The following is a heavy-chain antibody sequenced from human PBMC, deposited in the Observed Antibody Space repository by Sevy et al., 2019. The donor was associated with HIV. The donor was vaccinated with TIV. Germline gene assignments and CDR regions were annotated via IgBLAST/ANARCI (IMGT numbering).Heavy chain of an antibody. D-gene: IGHD6-13*01. V-gene: IGHV3-21*01. CDR2: ITSGSNYI. CDR1: GFTFSSYS. Sequence: GGSLRLSCVASGFTFSSYSMNWVRQAPGKGLEWVSSITSGSNYIYYADSLKGRFTISRDNAKNSLFLQMNSLRAEDTAVYYCTRSSASAGTPLLYSVDYWGQGTLVTVSS. J-gene: IGHJ4*02. CDR3: TRSSASAGTPLLYSVDY.